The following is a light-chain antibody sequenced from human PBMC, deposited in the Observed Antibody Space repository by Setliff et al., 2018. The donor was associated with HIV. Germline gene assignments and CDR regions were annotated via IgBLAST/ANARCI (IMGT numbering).Light chain of an antibody. J-gene: IGLJ1*01. CDR2: QAT. V-gene: IGLV2-23*01. CDR1: SNDVGRYDH. Sequence: QSALTQPASVSGSPGQSITISCTGTSNDVGRYDHVSWYQQHPARAPKLIIYQATRRPSGVSNRFSGSKSGNVASLTISGLQAEDEADYYCCSNTGSNTFVFGTGTKVTVL. CDR3: CSNTGSNTFV.